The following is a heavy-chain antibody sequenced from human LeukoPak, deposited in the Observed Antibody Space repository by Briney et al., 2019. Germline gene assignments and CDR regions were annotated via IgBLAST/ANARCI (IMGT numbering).Heavy chain of an antibody. V-gene: IGHV1-18*01. D-gene: IGHD2-15*01. J-gene: IGHJ6*02. CDR2: ISAYNGNT. Sequence: ASVKVSCKASGYTFTSYGISWVRQAPGQGLEWMGWISAYNGNTNYAQKLQGRVTMTTDTSTSTAYMELRSLRSDDTAVYYCARAPDGSGGSCYVYYYGMDVWGQGTTVTVSS. CDR3: ARAPDGSGGSCYVYYYGMDV. CDR1: GYTFTSYG.